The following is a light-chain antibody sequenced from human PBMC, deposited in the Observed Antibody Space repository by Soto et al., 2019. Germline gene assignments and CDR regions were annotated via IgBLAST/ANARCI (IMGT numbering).Light chain of an antibody. CDR2: EGN. V-gene: IGLV2-14*03. CDR1: SGDVDSHY. J-gene: IGLJ2*01. Sequence: QSVLTQPASVSGSPGQSITISCTGTSGDVDSHYVAWYQQHPNKAPKVLIYEGNNRPSGVSDRFSGSKSGNTVSLTISGLQAEDEADYYCSSHTPNITLFGGGTKLTVL. CDR3: SSHTPNITL.